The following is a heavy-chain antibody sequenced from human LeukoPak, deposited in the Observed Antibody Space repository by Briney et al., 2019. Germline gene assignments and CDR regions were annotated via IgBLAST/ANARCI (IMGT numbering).Heavy chain of an antibody. CDR2: ISYDGSNK. CDR1: GFTFSSYA. CDR3: ARVTGAYFDY. J-gene: IGHJ4*02. Sequence: PGGSLRLSCAASGFTFSSYAMHWVRQAPGKGLGWVAVISYDGSNKYYADSVKGRFTISRDNSKNTLYLQMNSLRAEDTAVYYCARVTGAYFDYWGQGTLVTVSS. V-gene: IGHV3-30-3*01. D-gene: IGHD1-14*01.